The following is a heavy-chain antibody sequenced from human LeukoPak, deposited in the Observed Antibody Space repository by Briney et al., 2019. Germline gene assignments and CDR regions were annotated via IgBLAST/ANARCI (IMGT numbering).Heavy chain of an antibody. CDR1: GGTFSSYA. CDR3: ATRYSGMATITSFFDY. D-gene: IGHD5-24*01. J-gene: IGHJ4*02. CDR2: IIPIFGTA. V-gene: IGHV1-69*13. Sequence: SVKVSCKASGGTFSSYAISWVRQAPGQGLEWMGGIIPIFGTANYAQKFQGRVTITADESTSTAYMELSSLRSEDTAVYYCATRYSGMATITSFFDYWGQGTLVTVSS.